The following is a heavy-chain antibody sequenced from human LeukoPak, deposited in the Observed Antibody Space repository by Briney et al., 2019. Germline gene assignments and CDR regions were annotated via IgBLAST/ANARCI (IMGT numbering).Heavy chain of an antibody. CDR1: GFTFSSYS. D-gene: IGHD6-19*01. CDR2: ISSSSSTI. V-gene: IGHV3-48*01. Sequence: PGGSLRLSCAASGFTFSSYSMLWVRQAPGKGLEWVSYISSSSSTIYYADSVKGRFTISRDNAKNSLYLQMNTLRAEDTAVYYCARDSSGWYNPYWGQGTLVTVSS. J-gene: IGHJ4*02. CDR3: ARDSSGWYNPY.